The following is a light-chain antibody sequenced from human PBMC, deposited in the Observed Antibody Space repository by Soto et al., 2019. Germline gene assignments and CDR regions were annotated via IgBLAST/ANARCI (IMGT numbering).Light chain of an antibody. Sequence: EIVLTQSPGTLSLSPGERATLSCRASQSVSNNYLAWYQQKPGQAPWLLIYGASNRATGAPDRFSGSGSGTDFTLTISRLEPEDFAVYYCQQYGSSPPTITFGQGTRLEI. J-gene: IGKJ5*01. CDR1: QSVSNNY. V-gene: IGKV3-20*01. CDR3: QQYGSSPPTIT. CDR2: GAS.